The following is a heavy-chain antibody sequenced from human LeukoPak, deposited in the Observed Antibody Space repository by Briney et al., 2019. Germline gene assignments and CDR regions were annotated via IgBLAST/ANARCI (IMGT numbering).Heavy chain of an antibody. Sequence: PSETLSLTCSVSGDSLSSSFWTWIRQPAGRRLEWIGRVFDNATTQYNPYLESRVTMWIDTSRNQFSLNLRSVTAADTAVYYCARDLDYGGNWFDPWGQGTLVTVSS. CDR2: VFDNATT. D-gene: IGHD4-23*01. CDR1: GDSLSSSF. CDR3: ARDLDYGGNWFDP. J-gene: IGHJ5*02. V-gene: IGHV4-4*07.